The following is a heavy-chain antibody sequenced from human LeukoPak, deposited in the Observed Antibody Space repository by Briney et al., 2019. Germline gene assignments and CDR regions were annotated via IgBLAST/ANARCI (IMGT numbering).Heavy chain of an antibody. Sequence: PGGSLRLSCAASGNYLMHWARQLPGKGLVWVSRISPTGSTTSYADSVKGRFTVSRDNAKNTLYLQVNNLRAEDTAVYYCARGHNSNWSGLDFWGQGTLLTVSS. D-gene: IGHD6-6*01. CDR2: ISPTGSTT. CDR1: GNYL. CDR3: ARGHNSNWSGLDF. J-gene: IGHJ4*02. V-gene: IGHV3-74*01.